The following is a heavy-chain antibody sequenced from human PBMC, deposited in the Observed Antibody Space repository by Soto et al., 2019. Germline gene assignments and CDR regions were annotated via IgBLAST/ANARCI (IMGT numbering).Heavy chain of an antibody. V-gene: IGHV1-2*02. CDR1: GYTFTGYY. D-gene: IGHD6-13*01. Sequence: ASVKVSCKASGYTFTGYYMHWVRQAPGQGLEWMGWINPNSGGTNYAQKFQGRVTMTRDTSISTAYMELSRLRSDDTAVYYCARDYSSRYGSYYFDYWGQGTLVTVSS. CDR3: ARDYSSRYGSYYFDY. CDR2: INPNSGGT. J-gene: IGHJ4*02.